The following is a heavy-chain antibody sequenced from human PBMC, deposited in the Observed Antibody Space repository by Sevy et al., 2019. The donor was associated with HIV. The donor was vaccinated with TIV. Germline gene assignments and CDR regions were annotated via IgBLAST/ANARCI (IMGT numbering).Heavy chain of an antibody. Sequence: GGSLRLSCAASGYIFSSYTMTWVRQAPGKGLEWVSGITGSGGNTYYADSVKGRFTISRDNSKSTLYLQMNNLRAEDTAXXYCAKGLRYKFYGEGNYXYYYGMDVWGQGTLVTVSS. CDR1: GYIFSSYT. CDR2: ITGSGGNT. J-gene: IGHJ6*02. V-gene: IGHV3-23*01. CDR3: AKGLRYKFYGEGNYXYYYGMDV. D-gene: IGHD3-16*02.